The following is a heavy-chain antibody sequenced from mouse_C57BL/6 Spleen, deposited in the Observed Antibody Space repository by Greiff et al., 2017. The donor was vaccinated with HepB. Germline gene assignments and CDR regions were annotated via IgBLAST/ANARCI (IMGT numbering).Heavy chain of an antibody. CDR2: IYPGDGDT. Sequence: LVESGASVKISCKASGYAFSSYWMNWVKQRPGKGLEWIGQIYPGDGDTNYNGKFKGKATLTADKSSSTAYMQLSSLTSEDSAVYFCARSYYGKAMDYWGQGTSVTVSS. CDR1: GYAFSSYW. CDR3: ARSYYGKAMDY. V-gene: IGHV1-80*01. D-gene: IGHD1-1*01. J-gene: IGHJ4*01.